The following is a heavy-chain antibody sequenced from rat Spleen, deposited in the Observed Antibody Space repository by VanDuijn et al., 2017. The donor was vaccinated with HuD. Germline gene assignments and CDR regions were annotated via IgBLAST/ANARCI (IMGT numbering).Heavy chain of an antibody. CDR3: ARHPYGGYFDY. CDR2: ISNTGGTT. V-gene: IGHV5-31*01. CDR1: GFTFNNYW. J-gene: IGHJ2*01. D-gene: IGHD1-11*01. Sequence: EVQLVESGGGLVQPGRSLKLSCVASGFTFNNYWMTWIRQAPGKGLEWVASISNTGGTTNYPDSVKGRISISRDNAKSTLYVQMNSLRSEDTATYYCARHPYGGYFDYWGQGVMVTVSA.